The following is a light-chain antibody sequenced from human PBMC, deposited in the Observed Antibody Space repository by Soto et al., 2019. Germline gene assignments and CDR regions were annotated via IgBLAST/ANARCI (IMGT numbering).Light chain of an antibody. CDR2: ETT. Sequence: QSALTQPASVSGSPGQSITISCTGTSSDVGPYNLVSWYQHHPGKVPQLIIYETTKRPSGVSNRFSGSKSGNTASLTISGLQAEDEADYYCQSYDRSLSGSVFGGGTKLTVL. CDR1: SSDVGPYNL. J-gene: IGLJ3*02. CDR3: QSYDRSLSGSV. V-gene: IGLV2-23*01.